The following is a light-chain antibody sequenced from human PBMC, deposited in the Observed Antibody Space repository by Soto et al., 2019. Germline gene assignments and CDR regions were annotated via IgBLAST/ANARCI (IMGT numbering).Light chain of an antibody. CDR3: QPYNNWTPIT. J-gene: IGKJ1*01. Sequence: LVVPQSTATLSVSPGARATLSCRASQSVSSSYLAWYQQKPGQAPRLLIYGASNRATGIPARFSGSGSGTEFTLTISSLQSEDFAVYYCQPYNNWTPITFGQGTKVDIK. CDR1: QSVSSSY. CDR2: GAS. V-gene: IGKV3D-15*01.